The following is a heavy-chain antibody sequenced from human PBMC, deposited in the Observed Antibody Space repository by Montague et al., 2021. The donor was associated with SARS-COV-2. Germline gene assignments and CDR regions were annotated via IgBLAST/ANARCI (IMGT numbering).Heavy chain of an antibody. CDR1: GGSISSGGYY. CDR2: IYYSGST. CDR3: ASTYGGNLGYYYYYMDV. Sequence: TLSLTCTVSGGSISSGGYYWSWIRQHPGKGLEWIGYIYYSGSTYYSPSLKSRVTISVDTSKNQFSLKLSSVTAADTAVYYCASTYGGNLGYYYYYMDVGGKGTTVTVSS. D-gene: IGHD4-23*01. J-gene: IGHJ6*03. V-gene: IGHV4-31*03.